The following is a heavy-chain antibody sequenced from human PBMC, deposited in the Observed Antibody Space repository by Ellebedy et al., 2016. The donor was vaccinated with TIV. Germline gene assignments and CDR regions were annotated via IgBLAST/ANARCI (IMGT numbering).Heavy chain of an antibody. CDR3: AREVYFYGSGSYHHYGMDV. Sequence: ASVKVSCKASGGTFSSYAISWVRQAPGQGLEWMGGIIPIFGTANYAQKFQGRVTITADESTSTAYMELSSLRSEDTAVYYCAREVYFYGSGSYHHYGMDVWGQGTTVTVSS. CDR2: IIPIFGTA. J-gene: IGHJ6*02. CDR1: GGTFSSYA. V-gene: IGHV1-69*13. D-gene: IGHD3-10*01.